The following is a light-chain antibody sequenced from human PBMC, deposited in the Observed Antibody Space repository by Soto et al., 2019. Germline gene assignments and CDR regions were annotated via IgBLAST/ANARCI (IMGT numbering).Light chain of an antibody. J-gene: IGKJ1*01. V-gene: IGKV1-6*01. Sequence: TQMTQSPSSLSAPERDRITITCRASRDIGSDVSWYQQKPGKAPTLLIYAASKLQSGVPSRCRGSRSGTEFTLTVSSLQPEDVATYYCLQDHDDSWTFGQGTKVDIK. CDR3: LQDHDDSWT. CDR1: RDIGSD. CDR2: AAS.